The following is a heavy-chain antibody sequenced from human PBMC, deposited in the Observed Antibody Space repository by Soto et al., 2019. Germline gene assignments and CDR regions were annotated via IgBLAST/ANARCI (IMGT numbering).Heavy chain of an antibody. D-gene: IGHD3-22*01. Sequence: PSETLSLTCAVYGGSFSGYYWSWIRQPPGKGLEWIGYIYYSGSTNYNPSLKSRVTISVDTSKNQFFLKLSSVTAADTAVYYCAREAVGGSSGYYFRYFDYWGQGTLVTVSS. CDR2: IYYSGST. CDR3: AREAVGGSSGYYFRYFDY. V-gene: IGHV4-59*01. CDR1: GGSFSGYY. J-gene: IGHJ4*02.